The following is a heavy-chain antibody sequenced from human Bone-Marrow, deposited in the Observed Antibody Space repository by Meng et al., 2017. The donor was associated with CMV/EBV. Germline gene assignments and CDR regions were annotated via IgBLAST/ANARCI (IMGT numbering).Heavy chain of an antibody. CDR2: INPNSGGT. J-gene: IGHJ4*02. CDR3: ARVLTTIFGVDPFDY. Sequence: SGYTFTGNYMHCVRRAPGQGLEWMGWINPNSGGTNYAQKFQGRVTMTRDTSISTAYMELSRLRSDDTAVYYCARVLTTIFGVDPFDYWGQGTLVTVSS. CDR1: GYTFTGNY. D-gene: IGHD3-3*01. V-gene: IGHV1-2*02.